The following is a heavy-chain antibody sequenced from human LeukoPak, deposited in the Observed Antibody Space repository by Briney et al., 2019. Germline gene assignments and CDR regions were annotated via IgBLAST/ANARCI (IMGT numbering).Heavy chain of an antibody. CDR2: MNPNSGNT. CDR1: GYTFTSYD. Sequence: ASVKVSCKASGYTFTSYDINWVRQATGQGLEWMGWMNPNSGNTGYAQKFQGRVTITMNTSISTAYMELSSMRSEDTAVYYCARGSYDFWSGYYDNWFDPWGQGTLVTVSS. J-gene: IGHJ5*02. CDR3: ARGSYDFWSGYYDNWFDP. D-gene: IGHD3-3*01. V-gene: IGHV1-8*01.